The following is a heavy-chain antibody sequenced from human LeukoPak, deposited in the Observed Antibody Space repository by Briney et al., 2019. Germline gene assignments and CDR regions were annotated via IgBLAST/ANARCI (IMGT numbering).Heavy chain of an antibody. CDR3: ARGVGSTTCMDV. CDR1: GFTLSNHM. CDR2: FNGRGGTT. D-gene: IGHD1-14*01. V-gene: IGHV3-23*01. Sequence: GGSLRLSCVASGFTLSNHMMSWVRQAPGKGLEWVSYFNGRGGTTDYADSVKGRFTVLRDSSRDTLFLQMNSLRAEDTAIYYCARGVGSTTCMDVWGQGTTVTVSS. J-gene: IGHJ6*02.